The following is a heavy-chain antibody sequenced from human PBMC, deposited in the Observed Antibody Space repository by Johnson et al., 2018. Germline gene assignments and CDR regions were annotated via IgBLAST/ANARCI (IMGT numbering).Heavy chain of an antibody. CDR1: GGSFSGYY. J-gene: IGHJ6*03. V-gene: IGHV4-34*01. CDR2: INHSGST. Sequence: QVQLQQWGAGLLKPSETXSLTCAVYGGSFSGYYWSWIRQPPGKGLEWIGEINHSGSTNYNPSLKGRVTMSIDTSKNQCPLKLTSVTAADTAVFFCARGRRKKMVRGTTNLFLDQYDDYMDVWDKGTTVTVSS. D-gene: IGHD3-10*01. CDR3: ARGRRKKMVRGTTNLFLDQYDDYMDV.